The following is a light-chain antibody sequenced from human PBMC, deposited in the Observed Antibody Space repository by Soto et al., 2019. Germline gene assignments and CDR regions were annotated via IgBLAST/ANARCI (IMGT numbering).Light chain of an antibody. J-gene: IGLJ2*01. CDR1: TSDIGAYNY. V-gene: IGLV2-14*03. CDR3: SSYSSSSTLMI. CDR2: DVS. Sequence: QSALAQAASVSGSPGQSITISCTGTTSDIGAYNYVSWYQHHPGKAPKVMIYDVSNRPSGVSIRFSGSKSGTTASLTFSGLRAEDEADYYCSSYSSSSTLMIFGGGTKVTVL.